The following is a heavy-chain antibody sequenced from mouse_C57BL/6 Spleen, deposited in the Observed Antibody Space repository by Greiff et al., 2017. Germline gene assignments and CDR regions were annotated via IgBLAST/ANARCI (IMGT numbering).Heavy chain of an antibody. Sequence: EVKLVESGGDLVKPGGSLQLSCAASGFTFSSYGMSWVRQTPDKRLEWVATISSGGSYTYYPDSVKGRFTISRDNAKNTLYLQMSSLKSEDTAMYYCARAPFRDYDGDYYAMDYWGQGTSVTVSS. J-gene: IGHJ4*01. V-gene: IGHV5-6*01. CDR1: GFTFSSYG. CDR3: ARAPFRDYDGDYYAMDY. CDR2: ISSGGSYT. D-gene: IGHD2-4*01.